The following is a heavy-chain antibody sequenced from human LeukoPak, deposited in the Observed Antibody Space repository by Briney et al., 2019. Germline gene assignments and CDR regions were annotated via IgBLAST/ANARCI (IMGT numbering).Heavy chain of an antibody. CDR2: ISSSGSTI. CDR3: ARDGMVRGVYCYYYYMDV. Sequence: PGGSLRLSCAASGFTFSSYEMNWVRQAPGKGLEWVSYISSSGSTIYYADSVKGRFTISRDNAKNSLYLQMNSLRAEDTAVYYCARDGMVRGVYCYYYYMDVWGKGTTVTISS. D-gene: IGHD3-10*01. J-gene: IGHJ6*03. V-gene: IGHV3-48*03. CDR1: GFTFSSYE.